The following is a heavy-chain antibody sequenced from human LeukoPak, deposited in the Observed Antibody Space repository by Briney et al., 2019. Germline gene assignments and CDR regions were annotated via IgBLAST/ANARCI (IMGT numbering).Heavy chain of an antibody. Sequence: PGGCLRLSCAASGFTFSSYDMNWVRQAPGKGLEWVSYISNIGDTIYYADSVKGRFTISRDNAKKSLYLQMNSLRAEDTAVYYCATEPPLSDTSSYYFNYWGQGTVVTVSS. CDR3: ATEPPLSDTSSYYFNY. CDR2: ISNIGDTI. V-gene: IGHV3-48*03. J-gene: IGHJ4*02. CDR1: GFTFSSYD. D-gene: IGHD3-22*01.